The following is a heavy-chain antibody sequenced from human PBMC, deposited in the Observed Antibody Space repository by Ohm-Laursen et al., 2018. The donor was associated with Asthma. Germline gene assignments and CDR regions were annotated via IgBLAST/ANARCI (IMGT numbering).Heavy chain of an antibody. J-gene: IGHJ4*02. CDR2: IYYSGST. V-gene: IGHV4-31*03. CDR3: ARGISGYFLRHSDPTGYYFDY. D-gene: IGHD3-22*01. Sequence: TLSLTCTVSGGSISSGGYYWSWIRQHPGKGLEWIGYIYYSGSTYYNPSLKSRVTISVDTPKNQFSLKLSSVTAADTAVYYCARGISGYFLRHSDPTGYYFDYWGQGTLVTVSS. CDR1: GGSISSGGYY.